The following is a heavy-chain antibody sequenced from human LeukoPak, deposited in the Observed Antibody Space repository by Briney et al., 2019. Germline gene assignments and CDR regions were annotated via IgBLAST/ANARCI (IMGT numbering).Heavy chain of an antibody. CDR2: IYYSWST. CDR3: AGGVQWLVFAN. CDR1: GGSISSYY. D-gene: IGHD6-19*01. V-gene: IGHV4-59*01. J-gene: IGHJ4*02. Sequence: PSETLSLTCTVSGGSISSYYWSWIRRPPGKGLVGIGYIYYSWSTNYNPSVKSPVTISVDTSKNQFSLRLSSVTAADTAFYYCAGGVQWLVFANWGQGNLVTVSS.